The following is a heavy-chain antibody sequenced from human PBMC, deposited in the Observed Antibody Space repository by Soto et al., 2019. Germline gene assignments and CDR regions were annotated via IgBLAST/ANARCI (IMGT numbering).Heavy chain of an antibody. D-gene: IGHD3-16*01. J-gene: IGHJ4*01. Sequence: QGQLVQSGAEVKKPGASVKVSCMTSGYSFTSFDVHWVRQATGQGIEWMGWVNPNSGATAFAQQSQGIVSMTSDTSIRTAYMELSRLASDDTAVYYCARGPSLIPALARWGHGPLVPVSP. CDR3: ARGPSLIPALAR. CDR1: GYSFTSFD. V-gene: IGHV1-8*01. CDR2: VNPNSGAT.